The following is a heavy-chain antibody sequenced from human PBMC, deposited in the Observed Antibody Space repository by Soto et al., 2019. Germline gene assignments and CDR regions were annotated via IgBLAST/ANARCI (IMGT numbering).Heavy chain of an antibody. V-gene: IGHV1-18*01. Sequence: ASVKVSCKASGFTFSNYGLNWVRQAPGQGLEWMGWVSANNGHTNYAQNLQGRVSMTTDTSTSAAYMELRGLRFDDTAVYYCARDIESVTAKHFFYYYAMDVWGQGTTVTVSS. CDR2: VSANNGHT. CDR1: GFTFSNYG. J-gene: IGHJ6*02. CDR3: ARDIESVTAKHFFYYYAMDV. D-gene: IGHD2-8*01.